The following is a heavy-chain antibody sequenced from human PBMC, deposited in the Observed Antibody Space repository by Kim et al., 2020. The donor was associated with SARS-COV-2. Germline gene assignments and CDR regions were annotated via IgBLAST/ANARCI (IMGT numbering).Heavy chain of an antibody. Sequence: DSEKGRFTISRENAKNTVSLQMDRLREEDTAVYYCARDAKSGAYMFWCDSWGQGTLVTVSS. D-gene: IGHD1-26*01. CDR3: ARDAKSGAYMFWCDS. J-gene: IGHJ5*01. V-gene: IGHV3-48*02.